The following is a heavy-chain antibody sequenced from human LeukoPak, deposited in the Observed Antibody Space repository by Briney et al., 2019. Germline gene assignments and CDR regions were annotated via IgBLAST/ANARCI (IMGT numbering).Heavy chain of an antibody. J-gene: IGHJ6*03. CDR2: MNPNSGNT. CDR3: ARAPLGITIFGVVITDYYYYMDV. CDR1: GYTFASYD. V-gene: IGHV1-8*03. Sequence: ASVKVSCKASGYTFASYDINWVRQATGQGLEWMGWMNPNSGNTGYAQKFQGRVTITRNTSISTAYMELSSLRSEDTAVYYCARAPLGITIFGVVITDYYYYMDVWGKGTTVTVSS. D-gene: IGHD3-3*01.